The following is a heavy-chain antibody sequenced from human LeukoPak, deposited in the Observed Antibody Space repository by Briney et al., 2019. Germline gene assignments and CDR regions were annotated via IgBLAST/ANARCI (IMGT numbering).Heavy chain of an antibody. CDR3: ARGIPEQCLVPDWFDP. V-gene: IGHV6-1*01. D-gene: IGHD6-19*01. Sequence: SQTLSLTCAISGDSVSSNSAAWNWIRQSPWRGLEWLGRTYYRSKWYNDYAVSVKSRITINPDTSKNQFSLKLSSVTAADTAVYYCARGIPEQCLVPDWFDPWGQGTLVTVSS. CDR2: TYYRSKWYN. J-gene: IGHJ5*02. CDR1: GDSVSSNSAA.